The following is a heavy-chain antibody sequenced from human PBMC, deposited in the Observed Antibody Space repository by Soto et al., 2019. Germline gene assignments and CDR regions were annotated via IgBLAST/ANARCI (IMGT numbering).Heavy chain of an antibody. D-gene: IGHD6-13*01. CDR2: ISAYNGNT. CDR3: ARARKGYSSWPRVGYYYYGMDV. CDR1: GYTFTSYG. Sequence: ASVKVSCKASGYTFTSYGISWVRQAPGQGLEWMGWISAYNGNTNYAQKLQGRVTMTTDTSTSTAYMELRSLRSDDTAVYYCARARKGYSSWPRVGYYYYGMDVWGQGTTVTVSS. V-gene: IGHV1-18*01. J-gene: IGHJ6*02.